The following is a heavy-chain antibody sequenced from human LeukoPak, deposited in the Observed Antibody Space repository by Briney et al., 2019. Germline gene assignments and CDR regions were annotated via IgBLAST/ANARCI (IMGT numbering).Heavy chain of an antibody. CDR1: GLTFSQAW. Sequence: GGSLRLSCTASGLTFSQAWMTWVRQAPGKGLEWVGRIKSKTVGGTIEYATPVRGRFTISRDDSKNTFYVQMNSLKTEDTAIYYCTTEKFWGQGTLVTVSS. CDR2: IKSKTVGGTI. J-gene: IGHJ4*02. CDR3: TTEKF. V-gene: IGHV3-15*01.